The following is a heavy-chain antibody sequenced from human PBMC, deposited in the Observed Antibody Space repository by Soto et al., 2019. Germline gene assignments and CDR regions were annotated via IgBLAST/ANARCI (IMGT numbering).Heavy chain of an antibody. CDR1: GFTFSSYS. Sequence: PGESLKISCAASGFTFSSYSMNWVRQAPGKGLEWVSSISSSSSYIYYADSVKGRFTISRDNAKNSLYLQMNSLRAEDTAVYYCASITYYDFWSGYFSDGMDVWGQGTTVTVSS. D-gene: IGHD3-3*01. CDR2: ISSSSSYI. V-gene: IGHV3-21*01. CDR3: ASITYYDFWSGYFSDGMDV. J-gene: IGHJ6*02.